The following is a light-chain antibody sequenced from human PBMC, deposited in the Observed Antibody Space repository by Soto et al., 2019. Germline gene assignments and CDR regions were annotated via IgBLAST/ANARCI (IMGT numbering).Light chain of an antibody. Sequence: QSALIQPPSASGSPGQAVTISCTGTRRDIGGYDFVSWYQQHPGKAPKLMISEVSKRPSGVPDRFSGSKSGNTASLTISGLQTDDAADYYCCSFAGVTNLVFGTGTKLTVL. CDR3: CSFAGVTNLV. J-gene: IGLJ1*01. V-gene: IGLV2-8*01. CDR1: RRDIGGYDF. CDR2: EVS.